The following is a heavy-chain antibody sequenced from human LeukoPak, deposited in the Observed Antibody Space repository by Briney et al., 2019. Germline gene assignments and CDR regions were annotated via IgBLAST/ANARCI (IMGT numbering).Heavy chain of an antibody. CDR2: ISSSSRNV. CDR1: GFTFSNYD. Sequence: GGSLRLSCEASGFTFSNYDMIWVRQAPGKGLEWVSYISSSSRNVYYADSVKGRFTVSRDNANNSLYLQMNSLRDEDTAMFYCVRVGDGHSVKYFDFCGQGTLVTVSS. V-gene: IGHV3-48*02. D-gene: IGHD5-24*01. CDR3: VRVGDGHSVKYFDF. J-gene: IGHJ4*02.